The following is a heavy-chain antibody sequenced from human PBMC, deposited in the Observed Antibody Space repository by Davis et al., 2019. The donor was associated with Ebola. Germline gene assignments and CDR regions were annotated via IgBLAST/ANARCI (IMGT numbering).Heavy chain of an antibody. CDR1: GFTVSSNY. CDR2: IYSGGST. V-gene: IGHV3-53*01. D-gene: IGHD5-24*01. Sequence: GESLKISCAASGFTVSSNYMSWVRQAPGKGLEWVSVIYSGGSTYYADSVKGRFTISRHNSKNTLYLQMNSLSAEDTAVYYCAREGVSSPLRYNWGQGTLVTVSS. J-gene: IGHJ4*02. CDR3: AREGVSSPLRYN.